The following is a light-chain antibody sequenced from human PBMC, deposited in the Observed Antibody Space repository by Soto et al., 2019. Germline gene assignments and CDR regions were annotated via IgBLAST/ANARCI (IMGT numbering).Light chain of an antibody. CDR3: QRTYNAPFT. V-gene: IGKV1-39*01. CDR2: TTS. CDR1: QSISNF. Sequence: DIQMTQSPSSLSASVGDRVTISCRASQSISNFLNWYQQKSGKAPKLLIHTTSSLQSGVPSRFSASGTGTDFTLTINNLQPEDFATYYCQRTYNAPFTFGPGTKVSIK. J-gene: IGKJ3*01.